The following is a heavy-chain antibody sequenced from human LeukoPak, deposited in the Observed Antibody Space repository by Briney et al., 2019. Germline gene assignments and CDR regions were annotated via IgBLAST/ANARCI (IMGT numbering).Heavy chain of an antibody. CDR3: ARSYSGSYGGFQH. J-gene: IGHJ1*01. D-gene: IGHD1-26*01. V-gene: IGHV4-34*01. CDR1: GGSFSGYY. CDR2: INHSGST. Sequence: PSETLSLTCAVYGGSFSGYYWSWIRQPPGKGLEWIGEINHSGSTNYNPSLKSRVTISVDTSKNQFSLKLSSVTAADTAVYYCARSYSGSYGGFQHWGQGTLVTVSS.